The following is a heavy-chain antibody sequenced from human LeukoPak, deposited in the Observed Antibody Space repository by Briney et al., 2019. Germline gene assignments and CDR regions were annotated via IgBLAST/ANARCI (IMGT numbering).Heavy chain of an antibody. CDR3: ARGGRERYSSGWTDAFDI. CDR2: INPSGGST. D-gene: IGHD6-19*01. CDR1: GYTFTSYY. J-gene: IGHJ3*02. V-gene: IGHV1-46*01. Sequence: ASVKVSCKASGYTFTSYYMHWVRQAPGQWLEWMGIINPSGGSTSYARKFQGRVTMTRDTSTSTVYMELSSLSSEDTAVYYCARGGRERYSSGWTDAFDIWGQGTMVTVSS.